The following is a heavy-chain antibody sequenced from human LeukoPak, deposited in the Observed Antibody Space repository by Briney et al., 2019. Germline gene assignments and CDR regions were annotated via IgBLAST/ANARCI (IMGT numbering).Heavy chain of an antibody. CDR3: ARNPQYFFDR. J-gene: IGHJ4*02. CDR1: GGSIASGGYY. CDR2: IHYRGKT. Sequence: SETLSLTCTVSGGSIASGGYYWSWLRHHPWKGLEWIGYIHYRGKTYYTPSLESRLNISVDTSTNKFSLRLDSVTAADTAIYYCARNPQYFFDRWGPGILVTVSS. V-gene: IGHV4-31*03.